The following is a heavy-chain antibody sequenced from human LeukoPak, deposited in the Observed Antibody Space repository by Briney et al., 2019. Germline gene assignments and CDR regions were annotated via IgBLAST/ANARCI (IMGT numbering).Heavy chain of an antibody. J-gene: IGHJ4*02. CDR1: GYTFTSYD. V-gene: IGHV1-8*01. CDR3: AGGLVGATFFDY. Sequence: ASVKVSCKASGYTFTSYDINWVRQATGQGLEWMGWMNPNSGNTGYAQKFQGRVTMTRNTSISTAYMELSGLRSEDTAVYYCAGGLVGATFFDYWGQGTLVTVSS. CDR2: MNPNSGNT. D-gene: IGHD1-26*01.